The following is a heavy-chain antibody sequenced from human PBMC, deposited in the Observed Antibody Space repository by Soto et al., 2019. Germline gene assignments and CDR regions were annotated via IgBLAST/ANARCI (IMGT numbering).Heavy chain of an antibody. V-gene: IGHV3-30-3*01. D-gene: IGHD3-22*01. CDR2: ISSDGNKI. Sequence: GGSLRLSCAASGFTFSSFFLHWVRQAPGKGLEWVSLISSDGNKIYYADSVKGRFTISRDNSQNTLYLQMNSLTGEDTAVYYCARDYYKYYDSSGYYRSPAYWGQGTLVTVPQ. CDR1: GFTFSSFF. J-gene: IGHJ4*02. CDR3: ARDYYKYYDSSGYYRSPAY.